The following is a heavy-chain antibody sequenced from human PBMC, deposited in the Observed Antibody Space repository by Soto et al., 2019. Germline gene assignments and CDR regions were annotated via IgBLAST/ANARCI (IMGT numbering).Heavy chain of an antibody. CDR1: GFTFSDYA. CDR2: ISYDGSNK. J-gene: IGHJ4*02. V-gene: IGHV3-30-3*01. CDR3: GRERSHSSSPYFEY. Sequence: QVQLVESGGGVVQPGRSLRLSCAASGFTFSDYALHWVRQAPGKGLEWVAVISYDGSNKYYADSVKGRFTVSRDNSKNTRYLQMNSLRAEDTAVYYCGRERSHSSSPYFEYWGQGTLVTVSS. D-gene: IGHD6-6*01.